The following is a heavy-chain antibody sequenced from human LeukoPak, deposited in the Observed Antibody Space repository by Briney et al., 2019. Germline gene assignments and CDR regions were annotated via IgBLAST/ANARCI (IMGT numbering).Heavy chain of an antibody. V-gene: IGHV1-2*02. CDR2: INPNSGGT. CDR3: ARGYCSGDCFTLFDY. D-gene: IGHD2-21*02. J-gene: IGHJ4*02. CDR1: GYTFTSYG. Sequence: ASVKVSCKASGYTFTSYGISWVRQAPGQGLEWMGWINPNSGGTNYAQKFQGRVTMTRDTSISTAYVELSSLRSDDTAVYYCARGYCSGDCFTLFDYWGQGTLVTVSS.